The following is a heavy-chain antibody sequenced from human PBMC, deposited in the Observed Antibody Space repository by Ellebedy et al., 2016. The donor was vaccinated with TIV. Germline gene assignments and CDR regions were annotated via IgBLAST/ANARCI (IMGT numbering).Heavy chain of an antibody. Sequence: GGSLRLSCAASGFTFSDHYMDWVRQAPGKGLEWVGRTRNKANSYTTEYAASVKGRFTISRDDSKNALYLQMNSLKTEDTAVYYCAREGSKAYYYYYYGMDVWGRGTTVTVSS. CDR2: TRNKANSYTT. V-gene: IGHV3-72*01. J-gene: IGHJ6*02. D-gene: IGHD3-10*01. CDR3: AREGSKAYYYYYYGMDV. CDR1: GFTFSDHY.